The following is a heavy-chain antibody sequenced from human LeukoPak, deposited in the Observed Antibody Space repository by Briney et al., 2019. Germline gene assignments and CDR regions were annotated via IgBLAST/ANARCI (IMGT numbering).Heavy chain of an antibody. CDR3: ARDGTAAGLYFDL. J-gene: IGHJ4*02. CDR1: GFTFSSYW. D-gene: IGHD6-13*01. CDR2: IRQDGGEK. Sequence: GGSLRLSCALSGFTFSSYWMNWVRQAPGKGLEWVASIRQDGGEKSYVDSVKGRFTISRDNTKNSLYLQMSSLRAEDTAVYYCARDGTAAGLYFDLWGQGTLVTVSS. V-gene: IGHV3-7*01.